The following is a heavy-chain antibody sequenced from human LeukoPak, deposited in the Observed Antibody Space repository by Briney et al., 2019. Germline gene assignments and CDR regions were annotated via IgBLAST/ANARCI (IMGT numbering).Heavy chain of an antibody. CDR1: GGSFSGYY. CDR2: IYYSGST. Sequence: SETLSLTCAVYGGSFSGYYWSWIRQPPGKGLEWIGSIYYSGSTYYNPSLKSRVTISVDTSKNQFSLKLSSVTAADTAVYYCARKYYDFWSGYFPVRGYYFDYWGQGTPVTVSS. D-gene: IGHD3-3*01. CDR3: ARKYYDFWSGYFPVRGYYFDY. J-gene: IGHJ4*02. V-gene: IGHV4-34*01.